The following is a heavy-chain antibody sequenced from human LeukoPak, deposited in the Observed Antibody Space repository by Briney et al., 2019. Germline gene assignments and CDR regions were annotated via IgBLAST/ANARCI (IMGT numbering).Heavy chain of an antibody. CDR1: GYTLTELS. CDR2: FDPEDGET. V-gene: IGHV1-24*01. J-gene: IGHJ4*02. D-gene: IGHD1-26*01. CDR3: ATGGRGYFDY. Sequence: ASVKVSCKVSGYTLTELSMHWVRQAPGKGLEWMGGFDPEDGETIYAQKFQGRVTMTGDTSTDTAYMELSSLRSEDTAVYYCATGGRGYFDYWGQGTLVTVSS.